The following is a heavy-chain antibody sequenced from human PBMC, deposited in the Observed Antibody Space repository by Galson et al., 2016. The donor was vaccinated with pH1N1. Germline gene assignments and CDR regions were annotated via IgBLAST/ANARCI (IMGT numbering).Heavy chain of an antibody. Sequence: SLRLSCAASGFTFRNYGMSWVRQAPGKGLEWVSAITFTGGSTYYADDVKGRFTISRDTSKNTLYLQMNSLRVEDTAVYYCAKARATGIVNTGDFDYWGQGTLATASS. J-gene: IGHJ4*02. D-gene: IGHD1-14*01. CDR2: ITFTGGST. CDR3: AKARATGIVNTGDFDY. V-gene: IGHV3-23*01. CDR1: GFTFRNYG.